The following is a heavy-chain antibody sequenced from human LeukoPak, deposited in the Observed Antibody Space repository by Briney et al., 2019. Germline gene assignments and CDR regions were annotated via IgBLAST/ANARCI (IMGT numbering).Heavy chain of an antibody. Sequence: SVKVSCKASGGTFSSYAISWVRQAPGQGLEWMGGIIPIFGTANYAQKFQGRVTITADKSTSTAYMELSSLRSEDTAVYYCARDPNRDNWFDPWGQGTLVTVSS. V-gene: IGHV1-69*06. CDR2: IIPIFGTA. D-gene: IGHD2/OR15-2a*01. CDR3: ARDPNRDNWFDP. J-gene: IGHJ5*02. CDR1: GGTFSSYA.